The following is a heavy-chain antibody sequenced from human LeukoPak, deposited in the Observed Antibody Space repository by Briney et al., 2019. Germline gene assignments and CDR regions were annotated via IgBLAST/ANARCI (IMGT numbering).Heavy chain of an antibody. CDR3: VRAKRETSSRPWTSGMDV. D-gene: IGHD3/OR15-3a*01. J-gene: IGHJ6*02. Sequence: GGSLRLSCAASGFVLSDYGIHWVRQGIGKGLDWVSGIGSAGDKYYAGSERGRFTISRENAENFVYLQMNGLRAEGTAIYYCVRAKRETSSRPWTSGMDVWGQGTTVTVSS. CDR1: GFVLSDYG. CDR2: IGSAGDK. V-gene: IGHV3-13*01.